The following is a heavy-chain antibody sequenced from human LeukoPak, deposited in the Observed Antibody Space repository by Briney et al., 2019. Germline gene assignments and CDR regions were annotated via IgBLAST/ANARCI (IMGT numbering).Heavy chain of an antibody. CDR2: IKQDGSEK. V-gene: IGHV3-7*01. CDR3: AKDPRRYSRTGGYFDY. CDR1: GFTFSNYW. J-gene: IGHJ4*02. Sequence: GGSLRLSCAASGFTFSNYWMSWVRQAPGKGLEWVANIKQDGSEKYYADSVKGRFTISRDNSKNTLYLQMNSLRPEDTAVYYCAKDPRRYSRTGGYFDYWGQGTLVTVSS. D-gene: IGHD6-13*01.